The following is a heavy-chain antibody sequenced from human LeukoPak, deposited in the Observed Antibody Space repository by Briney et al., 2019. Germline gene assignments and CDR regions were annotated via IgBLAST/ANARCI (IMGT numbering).Heavy chain of an antibody. CDR1: GYSFTAEY. V-gene: IGHV1-2*02. J-gene: IGHJ4*02. D-gene: IGHD3-10*01. CDR3: ARDVGELRLDY. Sequence: ASGKVSCKTSGYSFTAEYIHWVRQAPGQGLHWMGWVNPTSGATDYAQQFRGRVTFSRDTSRSTAYMQLSSLRFDDTAVYYCARDVGELRLDYWGQGSLVTV. CDR2: VNPTSGAT.